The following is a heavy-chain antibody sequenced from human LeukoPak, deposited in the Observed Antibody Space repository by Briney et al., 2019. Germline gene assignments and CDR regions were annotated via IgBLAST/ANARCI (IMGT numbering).Heavy chain of an antibody. J-gene: IGHJ5*02. Sequence: ASVKVSCKASGYTFTSYDINWVRQATGQGLEWMGIINPSGGSTNYAQNFQGRVTMTRDMSTSTVYMELSSLRSEDTAVYYCARDHKGAVAGKPGFDPWGQGTLVTVSS. D-gene: IGHD6-19*01. CDR3: ARDHKGAVAGKPGFDP. CDR2: INPSGGST. CDR1: GYTFTSYD. V-gene: IGHV1-46*01.